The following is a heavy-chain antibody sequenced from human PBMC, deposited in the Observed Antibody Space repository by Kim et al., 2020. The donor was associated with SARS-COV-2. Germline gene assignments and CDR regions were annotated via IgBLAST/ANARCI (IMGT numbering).Heavy chain of an antibody. CDR2: ISWNSGSI. CDR3: ASAPSGYYGMDV. D-gene: IGHD6-6*01. Sequence: GGSLRLSCEASGFTFDDYAMHWVRQAPGKGLEWVSGISWNSGSIGYADSVKGRFTISRDNAKNSLYLQMNSLRAEDTALYYCASAPSGYYGMDVWGQGTTVTVSS. J-gene: IGHJ6*02. CDR1: GFTFDDYA. V-gene: IGHV3-9*01.